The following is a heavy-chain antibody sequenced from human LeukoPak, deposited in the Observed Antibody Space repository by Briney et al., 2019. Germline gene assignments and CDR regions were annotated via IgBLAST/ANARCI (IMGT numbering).Heavy chain of an antibody. J-gene: IGHJ4*02. D-gene: IGHD3-22*01. CDR3: AKTSGSYFAGFDF. V-gene: IGHV3-23*01. Sequence: PGGSLRLSCTASGFTFSNYAMTWVRHAPGKGLEWVSGISGNGGSTYHADSVKGRFTISRDYSKNSLHLQMNNLRAEDTAVYYCAKTSGSYFAGFDFWGQGTLVTVSS. CDR2: ISGNGGST. CDR1: GFTFSNYA.